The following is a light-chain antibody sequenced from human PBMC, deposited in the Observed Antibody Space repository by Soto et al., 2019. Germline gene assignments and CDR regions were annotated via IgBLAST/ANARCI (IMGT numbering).Light chain of an antibody. V-gene: IGKV3-20*01. J-gene: IGKJ2*01. CDR2: ATS. Sequence: EIVLTQSPGTLSLSPGERATLSCRASQSVSSTYLAWYQQKPGQPPRLLIYATSSRATGIPDRFSGSGSGTDFTLTISRLEPEDFAVYSCQQYGSSPPMYTFGLGTKLEIK. CDR1: QSVSSTY. CDR3: QQYGSSPPMYT.